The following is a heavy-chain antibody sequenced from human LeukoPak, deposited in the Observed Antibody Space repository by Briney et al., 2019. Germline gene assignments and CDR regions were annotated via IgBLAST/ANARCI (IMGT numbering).Heavy chain of an antibody. CDR1: GDSIIGYH. D-gene: IGHD5-18*01. CDR2: IYWSGNT. V-gene: IGHV4-59*01. Sequence: SETLSLTCTVSGDSIIGYHWAWIRQPPGKGLEWIGNIYWSGNTNYNPSLKSRVTMSVDTSKNQFSLKLTSVTAADTAVYYCSRVSGAMVARTHYYYYMDAWGKGTTVTVS. CDR3: SRVSGAMVARTHYYYYMDA. J-gene: IGHJ6*03.